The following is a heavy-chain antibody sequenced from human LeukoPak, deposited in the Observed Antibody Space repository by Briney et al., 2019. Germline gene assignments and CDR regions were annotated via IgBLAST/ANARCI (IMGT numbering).Heavy chain of an antibody. CDR3: ARRRRLLWFGELSGTFYYNYMDV. Sequence: PSETLSLTCTVSGGSISSYYWSWIRQPPGKGLEWIGYIYYSGSTNYNPSLKSRVTISVDTSKNQFSLKLSSVTAADTAVYYCARRRRLLWFGELSGTFYYNYMDVWGKGTTVTISS. CDR1: GGSISSYY. CDR2: IYYSGST. D-gene: IGHD3-10*01. J-gene: IGHJ6*03. V-gene: IGHV4-59*01.